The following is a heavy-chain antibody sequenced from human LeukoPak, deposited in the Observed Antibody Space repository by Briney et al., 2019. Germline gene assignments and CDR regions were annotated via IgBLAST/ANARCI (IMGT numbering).Heavy chain of an antibody. CDR1: GFTFSNYV. V-gene: IGHV3-23*01. Sequence: GGSLRLSCAASGFTFSNYVMNWVRQAPGRGLEWVSAISSRGGTSYYADSVKGRFTISRDNSKNTLYLQMNSLRAEDTAVYYCARVYGHAFDIWGQGTMVTVSS. CDR3: ARVYGHAFDI. D-gene: IGHD4-17*01. CDR2: ISSRGGTS. J-gene: IGHJ3*02.